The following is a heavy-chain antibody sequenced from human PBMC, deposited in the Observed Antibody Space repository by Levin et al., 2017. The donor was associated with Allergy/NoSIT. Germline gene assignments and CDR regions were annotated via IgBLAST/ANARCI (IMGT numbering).Heavy chain of an antibody. D-gene: IGHD6-13*01. Sequence: SCAASGITFSNAWMSWARQAPAKGLEWVGRIKSKTDGGTTEYAAPVKGRFTISRDDSKNTLYLQMNSLKTEDTAVYFCTTYSSSWYYFDYCGQGTLVTVSS. CDR3: TTYSSSWYYFDY. V-gene: IGHV3-15*01. J-gene: IGHJ4*02. CDR1: GITFSNAW. CDR2: IKSKTDGGTT.